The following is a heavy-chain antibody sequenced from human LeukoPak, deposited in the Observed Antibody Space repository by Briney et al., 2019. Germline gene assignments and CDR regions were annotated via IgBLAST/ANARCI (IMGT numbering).Heavy chain of an antibody. CDR2: IIPIFGTA. V-gene: IGHV1-69*05. CDR3: ARDSEAVAAGLDY. D-gene: IGHD6-19*01. CDR1: GGTFSSYA. Sequence: SVKVSCKASGGTFSSYAISWVRQAPGQGLEWMGRIIPIFGTANYAQKFQGRVTITTDESTSTAYMELSSLRSEDTAAYYCARDSEAVAAGLDYWGQGTLVTVSS. J-gene: IGHJ4*02.